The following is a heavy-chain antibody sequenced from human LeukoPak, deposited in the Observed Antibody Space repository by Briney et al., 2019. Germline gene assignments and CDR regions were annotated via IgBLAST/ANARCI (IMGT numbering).Heavy chain of an antibody. Sequence: SETLSLTCTVSGGSISSYYWSWIRQPAGKGLEWIGRIYGTGSTNYNPSLKSRVTMSVDTSKNQFSLRLRSVTAADTAVYYCARQIASAGTAGFDFWGQGALVTVSS. D-gene: IGHD6-13*01. CDR2: IYGTGST. V-gene: IGHV4-4*07. J-gene: IGHJ4*02. CDR3: ARQIASAGTAGFDF. CDR1: GGSISSYY.